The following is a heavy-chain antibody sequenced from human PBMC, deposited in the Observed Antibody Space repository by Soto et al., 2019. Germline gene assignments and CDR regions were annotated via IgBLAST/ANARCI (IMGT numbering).Heavy chain of an antibody. Sequence: EVQLVESRGGLVKPGGSLRLSCAASGFTFSSYSMNWVRQAPGKGLQWVSSISSSSTYIYYADSVKGRFTISRDNAKNSLYLQMNSLRAEDTAVYYCARGTNYYDSSVYYGYWGQGTLVTVSS. V-gene: IGHV3-21*01. J-gene: IGHJ4*02. CDR2: ISSSSTYI. CDR3: ARGTNYYDSSVYYGY. D-gene: IGHD3-22*01. CDR1: GFTFSSYS.